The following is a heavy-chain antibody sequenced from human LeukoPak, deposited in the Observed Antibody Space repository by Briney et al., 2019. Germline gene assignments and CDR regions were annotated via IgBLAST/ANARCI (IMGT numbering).Heavy chain of an antibody. J-gene: IGHJ5*02. D-gene: IGHD2-2*02. V-gene: IGHV5-51*01. CDR1: GYSFTSYW. CDR3: ARCCDCGVVPAAIVGWFDP. CDR2: IYPGDSDT. Sequence: GESLKTSCKGSGYSFTSYWIGWVRQMPGKCLEWMGIIYPGDSDTRYSPSFQGQVTISADKSISTAYLQWSSLKASDTAMYYCARCCDCGVVPAAIVGWFDPWGQGTLVTVSS.